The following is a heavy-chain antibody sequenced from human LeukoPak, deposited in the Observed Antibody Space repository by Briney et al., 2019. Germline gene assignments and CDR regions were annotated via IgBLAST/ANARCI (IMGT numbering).Heavy chain of an antibody. Sequence: PGGSLRLSCAASEFTVSKFWMHWVRQAPGKGLVWVSGINGDGRTTTYADSVKGRFTVSRDNAKSTLYLQMKSLRAEDTAIYYCARGNYYGMDVWGQGTTVTVSS. CDR1: EFTVSKFW. D-gene: IGHD2/OR15-2a*01. J-gene: IGHJ6*02. CDR3: ARGNYYGMDV. CDR2: INGDGRTT. V-gene: IGHV3-74*01.